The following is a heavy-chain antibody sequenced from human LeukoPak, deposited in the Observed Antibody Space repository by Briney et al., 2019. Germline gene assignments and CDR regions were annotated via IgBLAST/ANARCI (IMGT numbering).Heavy chain of an antibody. V-gene: IGHV3-23*01. J-gene: IGHJ4*02. CDR3: AKSHYYGSGSPRLRHFDY. CDR1: GFTFSSYA. CDR2: TSGSGGST. Sequence: PGGSLRLSCAASGFTFSSYAMSWVRQAPGKGLEWVSATSGSGGSTYYADSVKGRFTISRDNSKNTLYLQMNSLRAEDTAVYYCAKSHYYGSGSPRLRHFDYWGQGTLVTVSS. D-gene: IGHD3-10*01.